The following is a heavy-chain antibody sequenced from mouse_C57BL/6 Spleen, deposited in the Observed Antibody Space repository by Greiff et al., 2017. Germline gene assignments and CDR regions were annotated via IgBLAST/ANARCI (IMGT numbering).Heavy chain of an antibody. J-gene: IGHJ4*01. D-gene: IGHD2-4*01. V-gene: IGHV1-4*01. CDR2: INPSSGYT. CDR3: AREIYYEYDGAMDY. Sequence: VKLMESGAELARPGASVKMSCKASGYTFTSYTMHWVKQRPGQGLEWIGYINPSSGYTKYNQKFKDKATLTADKSYSTAYMQLSSLTSEDSAVYYGAREIYYEYDGAMDYWGQGTSVTVSS. CDR1: GYTFTSYT.